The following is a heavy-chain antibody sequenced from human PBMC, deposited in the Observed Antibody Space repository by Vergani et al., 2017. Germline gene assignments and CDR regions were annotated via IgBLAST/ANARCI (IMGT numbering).Heavy chain of an antibody. CDR1: GFSLSTSGVG. Sequence: QITLKESGPTLVKPTQTLTLTCTFSGFSLSTSGVGVGWIRQPPGKALEWLALIYWDYDKPYSPSLKSRLTITKDTSKNQVVLTMTNMDPVDTATYYCAHRSWFYGSGSYGDYWGQGTLVTVSS. CDR2: IYWDYDK. J-gene: IGHJ4*02. D-gene: IGHD3-10*01. V-gene: IGHV2-5*02. CDR3: AHRSWFYGSGSYGDY.